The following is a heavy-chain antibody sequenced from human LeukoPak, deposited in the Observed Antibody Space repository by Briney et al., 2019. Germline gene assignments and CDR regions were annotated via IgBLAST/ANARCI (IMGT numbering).Heavy chain of an antibody. J-gene: IGHJ4*02. Sequence: ASVKVSCKASGYTFTDYYIHWVRQAPGQGLEWMGWINPNSGGTNYAQKFQGRVTMTRDTSISTAYMELNRLRSDDTAVYYCASGFWSGYYTGAYRGQGTLVTVSS. D-gene: IGHD3-3*01. CDR1: GYTFTDYY. V-gene: IGHV1-2*02. CDR3: ASGFWSGYYTGAY. CDR2: INPNSGGT.